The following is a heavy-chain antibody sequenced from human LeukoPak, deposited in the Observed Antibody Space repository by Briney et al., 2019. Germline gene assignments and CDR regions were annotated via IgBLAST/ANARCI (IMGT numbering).Heavy chain of an antibody. CDR3: ARPPPYCGGDCYRFDY. Sequence: QPGGSLRLSCAASGFTFSNYWKHWVRQAPGKGLVWVSRINSDGSGTSYADSVKGRFTISRDNAKNTLSLQMNSLRAEDTAVYYCARPPPYCGGDCYRFDYWGQGTLVTVSS. J-gene: IGHJ4*02. CDR2: INSDGSGT. D-gene: IGHD2-21*02. CDR1: GFTFSNYW. V-gene: IGHV3-74*01.